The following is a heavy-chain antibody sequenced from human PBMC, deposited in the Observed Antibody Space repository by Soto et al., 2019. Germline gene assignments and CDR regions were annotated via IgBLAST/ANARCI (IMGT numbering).Heavy chain of an antibody. Sequence: EVQLLESGGGLVQPGGSLRLSCADSGFIFSSYAMSWVRQAPGKGLEWVSLISGSGGITHYADSVKGRFTISRDNSKNTMYLQMNSLTAEDSAVYYCANVVGYGGIRDDAFDIWGQGTMVTVSS. D-gene: IGHD4-17*01. J-gene: IGHJ3*02. CDR1: GFIFSSYA. CDR3: ANVVGYGGIRDDAFDI. CDR2: ISGSGGIT. V-gene: IGHV3-23*01.